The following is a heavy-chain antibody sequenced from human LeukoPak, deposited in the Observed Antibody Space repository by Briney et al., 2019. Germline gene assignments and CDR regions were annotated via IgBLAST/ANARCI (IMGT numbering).Heavy chain of an antibody. CDR3: ARDSLHPRRLSDAFDV. CDR2: ISSSSSTI. Sequence: GGALRLSCAASGFTFSYYYMRWIRQAPGKGVEWVSYISSSSSTIYYADSVKDRFTISRDNAKNSLYLHMNSLRAEDTAVYYCARDSLHPRRLSDAFDVWGQGTMVTVS. J-gene: IGHJ3*01. V-gene: IGHV3-11*04. CDR1: GFTFSYYY. D-gene: IGHD3-16*02.